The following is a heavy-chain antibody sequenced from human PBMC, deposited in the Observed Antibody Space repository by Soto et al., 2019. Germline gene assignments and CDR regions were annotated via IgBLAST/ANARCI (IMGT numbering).Heavy chain of an antibody. D-gene: IGHD3-10*01. J-gene: IGHJ6*02. CDR3: VRDRDTYGSGFLDV. Sequence: EVQLVESGGGLVQPGGSLRLSCAVSGFTFSTYWMHWVRQAPGKGLVWVSRINSDGSTSTYAHSVKGRFTISRDKAKNTLYLQMNSLRGEDTAVYYCVRDRDTYGSGFLDVWGQGTTVTVSS. CDR2: INSDGSTS. CDR1: GFTFSTYW. V-gene: IGHV3-74*01.